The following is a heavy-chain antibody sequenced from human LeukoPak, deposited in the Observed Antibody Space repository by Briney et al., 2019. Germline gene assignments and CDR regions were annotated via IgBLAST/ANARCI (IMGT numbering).Heavy chain of an antibody. D-gene: IGHD3-22*01. J-gene: IGHJ1*01. CDR1: GGSISSRSYY. CDR2: IYSSGST. CDR3: GSQFYDSSSYYFQH. Sequence: PSETLSLTCTVSGGSISSRSYYWGWIRQPPGKGLEWIANIYSSGSTYQNPSLKSRVTISVDTSKTHFSLKLSSLTAADTAVYYCGSQFYDSSSYYFQHWGQGTLVTVSS. V-gene: IGHV4-39*02.